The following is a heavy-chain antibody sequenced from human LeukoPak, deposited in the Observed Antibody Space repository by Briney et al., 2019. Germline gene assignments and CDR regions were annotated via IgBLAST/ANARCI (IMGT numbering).Heavy chain of an antibody. CDR3: ASSGYYDRWFDP. V-gene: IGHV3-21*01. D-gene: IGHD3-22*01. CDR2: ISSSSSYI. J-gene: IGHJ5*02. Sequence: NAGGSLRLSCAASGFTVSSYWMNWVRQAPGKGLEWVSSISSSSSYIYYADSVKGRFTISRDNAKNSLYLQMNSLRAEDTAVYYCASSGYYDRWFDPWGQGTLATVSS. CDR1: GFTVSSYW.